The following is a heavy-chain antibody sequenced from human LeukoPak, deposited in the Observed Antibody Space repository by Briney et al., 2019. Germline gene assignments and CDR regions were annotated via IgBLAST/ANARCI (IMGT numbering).Heavy chain of an antibody. V-gene: IGHV3-7*03. D-gene: IGHD3-16*02. CDR1: GFTFSGFW. Sequence: GGSLRLSCAVSGFTFSGFWMSWSRQAAGKGLEWVASINSDGSEGYYADVVKGRFTISRDNAKNSLYLQINSLRAEDTAVYYCARGGGDDYVWGSYRYFDYWGQGILVTVSS. J-gene: IGHJ4*02. CDR3: ARGGGDDYVWGSYRYFDY. CDR2: INSDGSEG.